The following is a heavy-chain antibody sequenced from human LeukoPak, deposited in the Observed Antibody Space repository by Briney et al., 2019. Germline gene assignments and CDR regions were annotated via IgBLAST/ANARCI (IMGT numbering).Heavy chain of an antibody. V-gene: IGHV4-34*01. CDR2: INHSGST. Sequence: SETLSLTCAVYGGSFSGYYWSWIRQPPGKGREWIGEINHSGSTNYNPSLKSRVTISVDTSKNQFSLKLSSVTAADTAVYYCARGWRYYGSGSYCWFDPWGQGTLVTVSS. CDR3: ARGWRYYGSGSYCWFDP. J-gene: IGHJ5*02. D-gene: IGHD3-10*01. CDR1: GGSFSGYY.